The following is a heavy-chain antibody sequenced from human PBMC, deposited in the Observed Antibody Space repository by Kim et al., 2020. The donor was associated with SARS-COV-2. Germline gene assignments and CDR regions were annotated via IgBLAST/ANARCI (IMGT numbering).Heavy chain of an antibody. CDR3: ARALYGYALNGVDY. Sequence: SQKFQGRVTITRDTSASTAYMELSRLRSEDTAVYYCARALYGYALNGVDYWGQGTLVTVSS. V-gene: IGHV1-3*01. J-gene: IGHJ4*02. D-gene: IGHD5-18*01.